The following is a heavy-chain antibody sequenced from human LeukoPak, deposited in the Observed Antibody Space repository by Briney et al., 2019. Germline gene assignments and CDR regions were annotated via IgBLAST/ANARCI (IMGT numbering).Heavy chain of an antibody. J-gene: IGHJ4*02. CDR2: IRYDGSNK. CDR3: AKETKRIVGATDY. Sequence: GGSLRLSCAASGFTFSSYGMHWVRQAPGKGLEWVAFIRYDGSNKYYADSVKGRFTISRDNSKNTLYLQMDSLRAEDTAVYYCAKETKRIVGATDYWGQGTLVTVSS. D-gene: IGHD1-26*01. CDR1: GFTFSSYG. V-gene: IGHV3-30*02.